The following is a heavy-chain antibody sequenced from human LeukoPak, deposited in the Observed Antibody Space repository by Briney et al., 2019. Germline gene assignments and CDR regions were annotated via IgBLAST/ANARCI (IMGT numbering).Heavy chain of an antibody. J-gene: IGHJ4*02. D-gene: IGHD2-15*01. Sequence: PGGSLRLSCAASGFTFSSYGMHWVRQAPGKGLEWVAFIRYDGSNKYYADSVKGRFTISRDNSKNTLYLQMNSLRAEDTAVYYCAKVGKYCSGGSCNGSYKASGMLDYWGQGTLVTVSS. CDR1: GFTFSSYG. CDR2: IRYDGSNK. V-gene: IGHV3-30*02. CDR3: AKVGKYCSGGSCNGSYKASGMLDY.